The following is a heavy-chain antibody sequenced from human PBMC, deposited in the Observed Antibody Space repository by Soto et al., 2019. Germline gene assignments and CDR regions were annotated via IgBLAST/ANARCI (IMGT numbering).Heavy chain of an antibody. V-gene: IGHV4-34*01. CDR2: INHSGST. CDR1: GGSFSSSY. J-gene: IGHJ5*02. D-gene: IGHD3-16*01. Sequence: QVQLQQWGAGLLKPSETLSLTCAVYGGSFSSSYWGWIRQPPGKGLEWIGEINHSGSTNSNPSLKSRVTMSLDTSKNQFSLQLSSVTAADTAVYYCARGRISGGNWFDPWGQGTLVTVSS. CDR3: ARGRISGGNWFDP.